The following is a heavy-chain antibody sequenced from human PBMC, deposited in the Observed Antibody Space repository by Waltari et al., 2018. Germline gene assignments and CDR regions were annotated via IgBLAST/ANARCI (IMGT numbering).Heavy chain of an antibody. CDR2: LYTSGST. D-gene: IGHD3-10*01. CDR1: GGSISSGSYY. J-gene: IGHJ5*02. CDR3: ARGSPGEAGFDP. V-gene: IGHV4-61*09. Sequence: QVQLQESGPGLVKPSQTLSLTCTVSGGSISSGSYYWSWIRQPAGKGLEWIGYLYTSGSTNYNPSLKSRVTISVDTSKNQFSLKLSSVTAADTAVYYCARGSPGEAGFDPWGQGTLVTVSS.